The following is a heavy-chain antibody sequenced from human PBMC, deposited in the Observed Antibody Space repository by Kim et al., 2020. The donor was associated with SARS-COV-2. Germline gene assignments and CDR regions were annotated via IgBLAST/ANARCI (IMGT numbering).Heavy chain of an antibody. D-gene: IGHD2-2*01. V-gene: IGHV4-39*01. CDR3: ARLPAAITAGSFDY. J-gene: IGHJ4*02. Sequence: PPLKGRVTIAVDTSKNQFSLKLSSVTAADTAVYYCARLPAAITAGSFDYWGQGTLVPVSS.